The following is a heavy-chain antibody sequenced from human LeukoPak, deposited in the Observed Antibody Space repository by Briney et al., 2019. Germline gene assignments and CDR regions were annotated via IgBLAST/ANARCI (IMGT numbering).Heavy chain of an antibody. V-gene: IGHV1-18*01. Sequence: GASVKVSCKASGYTFTSYGISWVRQAPGQGLEWMGWIGAYNGNTNYAQKLQGRVTMTTDTSTSTAYMELSRLRSDDTAVYYCARALHYDSSGYYPPRGWYYFDYWGQGTLVTVSS. CDR3: ARALHYDSSGYYPPRGWYYFDY. D-gene: IGHD3-22*01. CDR2: IGAYNGNT. CDR1: GYTFTSYG. J-gene: IGHJ4*02.